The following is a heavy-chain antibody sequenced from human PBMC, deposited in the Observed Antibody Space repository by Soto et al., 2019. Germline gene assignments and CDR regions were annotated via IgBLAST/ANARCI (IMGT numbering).Heavy chain of an antibody. Sequence: QVQLVESGGGVVQPGRSLRLSCAASGFTFSSYGMHWVRQAPGKGLEWVAVISYDGSNKYYADSVKGRFTISRDNSKNTLYLQMNSLRAEDRAVYYCAKGTVAGAFVVAGLIGGGDWFDPWGQGTLVTVSS. J-gene: IGHJ5*02. D-gene: IGHD6-19*01. CDR2: ISYDGSNK. V-gene: IGHV3-30*18. CDR3: AKGTVAGAFVVAGLIGGGDWFDP. CDR1: GFTFSSYG.